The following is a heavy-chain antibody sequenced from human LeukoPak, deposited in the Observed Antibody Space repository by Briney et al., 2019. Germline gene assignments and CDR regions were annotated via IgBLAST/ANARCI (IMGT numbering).Heavy chain of an antibody. CDR3: ARRRGFSAAADY. D-gene: IGHD6-13*01. CDR2: IYYSGST. V-gene: IGHV4-39*07. CDR1: GGSISSSSYY. Sequence: SETLSLTCPVSGGSISSSSYYWGWIRQPPGKGLEWIGSIYYSGSTYYNPSLKSRVTISVDTSKNQFSLKLSSVTAADTAVYYCARRRGFSAAADYWGQGTLVTVSS. J-gene: IGHJ4*02.